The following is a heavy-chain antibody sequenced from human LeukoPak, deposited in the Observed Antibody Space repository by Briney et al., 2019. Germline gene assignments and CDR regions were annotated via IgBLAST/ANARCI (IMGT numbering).Heavy chain of an antibody. D-gene: IGHD3-9*01. Sequence: GGSLRLSCAASGFTFSDYYMSWIRQAPGKGLEWVSYISSSGSTIYYADSVKGRFTISRDNAKNSLYLQMSSLRAEDTAVYYCARVVYDILTGPSDYGMDVWGQGTTVTVSS. CDR1: GFTFSDYY. V-gene: IGHV3-11*04. CDR3: ARVVYDILTGPSDYGMDV. CDR2: ISSSGSTI. J-gene: IGHJ6*02.